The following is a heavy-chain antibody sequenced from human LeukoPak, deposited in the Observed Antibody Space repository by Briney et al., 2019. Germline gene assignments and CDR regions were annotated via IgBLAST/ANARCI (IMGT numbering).Heavy chain of an antibody. V-gene: IGHV3-7*01. CDR2: IKQGGSEK. CDR1: GFTFSSYW. J-gene: IGHJ4*02. D-gene: IGHD2-15*01. CDR3: ARMVCGGGSCYRTGYFDY. Sequence: GGSLRLSCAASGFTFSSYWMSWVRQAPGKGLEWVANIKQGGSEKYYVDSVKSRFTISRDNAKNSLYLQMNSLRAEDTAVYYCARMVCGGGSCYRTGYFDYWGQGTLVTVSS.